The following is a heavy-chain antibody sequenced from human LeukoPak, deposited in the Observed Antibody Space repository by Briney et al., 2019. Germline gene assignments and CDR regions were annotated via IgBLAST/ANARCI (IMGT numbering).Heavy chain of an antibody. V-gene: IGHV1-18*01. CDR2: ISADNGAT. Sequence: GASVKVSSKASDYTFDSYGITWVRQAPGQRLEWLGWISADNGATDFGQKVQGRVTLTTDTSTNTAYMELRSLRSDDTAVYYCVTPLPHYCSGTNCPLRYWGQGTLVTVSS. J-gene: IGHJ4*02. CDR3: VTPLPHYCSGTNCPLRY. CDR1: DYTFDSYG. D-gene: IGHD2-2*01.